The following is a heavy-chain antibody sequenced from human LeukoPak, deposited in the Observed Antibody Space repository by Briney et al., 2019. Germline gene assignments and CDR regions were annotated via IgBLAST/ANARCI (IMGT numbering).Heavy chain of an antibody. CDR2: ISADGSIT. CDR3: ARDRGPRTGFMVREAYDY. J-gene: IGHJ4*02. Sequence: GGSLRLSCTASGFTFSNHWIHRVRQAPEKGLVWVSRISADGSITNYADSVKGRFTISRDNAENTLYLQMNSLRADDTAVYYCARDRGPRTGFMVREAYDYWGQGTLVTVSS. D-gene: IGHD3-10*01. CDR1: GFTFSNHW. V-gene: IGHV3-74*01.